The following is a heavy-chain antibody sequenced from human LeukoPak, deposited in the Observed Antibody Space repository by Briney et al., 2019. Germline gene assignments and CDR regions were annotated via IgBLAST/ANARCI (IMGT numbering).Heavy chain of an antibody. J-gene: IGHJ4*02. CDR2: ISYDGSNK. D-gene: IGHD3-3*01. Sequence: GRSLRLSCAASGFTFSSYAMHWVRQAPGKGLEWVAVISYDGSNKYYADSVKGGFTISRDNSKSTLYLQMNSLRAEDTAVYYCARVRSGFISTYYFDYWGQGTLVTVSS. CDR1: GFTFSSYA. V-gene: IGHV3-30-3*01. CDR3: ARVRSGFISTYYFDY.